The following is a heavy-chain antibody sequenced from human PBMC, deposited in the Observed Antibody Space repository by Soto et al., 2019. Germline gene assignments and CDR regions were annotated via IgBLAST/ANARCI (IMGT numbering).Heavy chain of an antibody. CDR1: GGFFSCYY. D-gene: IGHD6-13*01. CDR2: INHSGST. CDR3: ARDPARVGAALRVSGERWFYP. J-gene: IGHJ5*02. Sequence: QVQLQPWGAGLLKPSETLSLTCAVYGGFFSCYYWSWLRHPPGTGLEWIGEINHSGSTNYNPSLTSRVTISVDTYKTPVSLKLSSVTAADTAVYYCARDPARVGAALRVSGERWFYPWGQGTLVTVSS. V-gene: IGHV4-34*01.